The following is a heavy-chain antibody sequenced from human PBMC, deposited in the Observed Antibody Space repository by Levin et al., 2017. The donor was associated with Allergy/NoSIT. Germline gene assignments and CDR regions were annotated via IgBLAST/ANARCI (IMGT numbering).Heavy chain of an antibody. CDR1: GFTFSSYG. D-gene: IGHD3-10*01. CDR2: ISYDGSNK. J-gene: IGHJ5*02. V-gene: IGHV3-30*18. CDR3: AKALKSIGARITMVRGVSNH. Sequence: GSLRLSCAASGFTFSSYGMHWVRQAPGKGLEWVAVISYDGSNKYYADSVKGRFTISRDNSKNTLYLQMNSLRAEDTAVYYCAKALKSIGARITMVRGVSNHWGQGTLVTVSS.